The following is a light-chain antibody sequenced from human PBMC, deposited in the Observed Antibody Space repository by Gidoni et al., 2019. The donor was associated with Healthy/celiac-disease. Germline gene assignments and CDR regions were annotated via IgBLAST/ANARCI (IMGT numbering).Light chain of an antibody. CDR3: QRTYNAPPWT. CDR2: SAS. J-gene: IGKJ1*01. Sequence: QLTQSPPSLSASVGDRVTITCRVSQGISRYLNWYQQKPGKVPKLLIYSASYSRSGVPSRFGSGGSGTDFTLTISSLPPEDVAAYCGQRTYNAPPWTFGQGTKVEIK. V-gene: IGKV1-27*01. CDR1: QGISRY.